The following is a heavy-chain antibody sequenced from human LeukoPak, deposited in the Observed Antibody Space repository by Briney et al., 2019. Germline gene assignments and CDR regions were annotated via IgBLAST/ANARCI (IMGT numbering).Heavy chain of an antibody. Sequence: GGSLRLSCAASGFTFSSYGMSWVRQAPGKGLEWVSAISGSGGSTYYADSVKGRFTISRDNSKNTLYLQMNSLRAEDTAVYYCAKRRGYCSSTSCFSFDYWGQGTLVTVSS. D-gene: IGHD2-2*01. CDR2: ISGSGGST. CDR3: AKRRGYCSSTSCFSFDY. J-gene: IGHJ4*02. V-gene: IGHV3-23*01. CDR1: GFTFSSYG.